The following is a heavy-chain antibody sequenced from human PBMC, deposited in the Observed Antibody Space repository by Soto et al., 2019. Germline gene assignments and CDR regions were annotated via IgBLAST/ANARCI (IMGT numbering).Heavy chain of an antibody. J-gene: IGHJ4*02. CDR3: ARVGRDYGDPFDY. D-gene: IGHD4-17*01. CDR1: GGSISSYY. V-gene: IGHV4-59*01. CDR2: IYYSGST. Sequence: PSETLSLTXTVSGGSISSYYWSWIRQPPGKGLEWIGYIYYSGSTNYNPSLKSRVTISVDTSKNQFSLKLSSVTAADTAVYYCARVGRDYGDPFDYWGQGTLVTVSS.